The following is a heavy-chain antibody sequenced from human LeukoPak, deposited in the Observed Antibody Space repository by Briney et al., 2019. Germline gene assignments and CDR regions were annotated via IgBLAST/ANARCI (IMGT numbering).Heavy chain of an antibody. CDR1: GFTFSDYY. Sequence: GGSLRLSCAASGFTFSDYYMSWIRQAPGKGLEWVSYISSSGSTIYYADSVKGRFTISRDNAKNSLYPQMNSLRAEDTAVYYCARADEGYYDSSGYYYWFDPWGQGTLVTVSS. D-gene: IGHD3-22*01. CDR3: ARADEGYYDSSGYYYWFDP. J-gene: IGHJ5*02. CDR2: ISSSGSTI. V-gene: IGHV3-11*01.